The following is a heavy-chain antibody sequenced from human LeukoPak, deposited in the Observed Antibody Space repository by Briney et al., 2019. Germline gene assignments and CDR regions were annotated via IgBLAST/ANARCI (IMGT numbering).Heavy chain of an antibody. CDR2: ISYDGSNK. CDR1: GFTLSSYA. CDR3: ARGFGVVVVAATKGKYNWFDP. D-gene: IGHD2-15*01. Sequence: PGGSLRLSCAASGFTLSSYAMHWVRPAPGKGLEWVAVISYDGSNKYYADSVKGRFTISRDNSKNTLYLQMNSLRAKDTAVYYCARGFGVVVVAATKGKYNWFDPWGQGTLVTVSS. J-gene: IGHJ5*02. V-gene: IGHV3-30*04.